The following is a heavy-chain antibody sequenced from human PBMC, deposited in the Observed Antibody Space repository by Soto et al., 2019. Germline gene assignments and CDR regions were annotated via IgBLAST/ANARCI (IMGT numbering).Heavy chain of an antibody. CDR1: GFTFSSYA. CDR3: AKTSLDYDYIWGSYRYRVFDY. V-gene: IGHV3-23*01. J-gene: IGHJ4*02. CDR2: ISGSGGST. D-gene: IGHD3-16*02. Sequence: TGGSLRLSCAASGFTFSSYAMSWVRQAPGKGLEWVSAISGSGGSTYYADSVKGRFTISRDNSKNTLYLQMSSLRAEDTAVYYCAKTSLDYDYIWGSYRYRVFDYWGQGTLVTVSS.